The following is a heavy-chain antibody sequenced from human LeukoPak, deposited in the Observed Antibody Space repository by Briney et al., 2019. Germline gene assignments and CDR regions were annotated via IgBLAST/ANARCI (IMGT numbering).Heavy chain of an antibody. CDR3: AGGVLRYCSGGSCNWFDP. D-gene: IGHD2-15*01. CDR2: ISAYNGNT. CDR1: GYTFTSYG. V-gene: IGHV1-18*01. J-gene: IGHJ5*02. Sequence: ASVKVSCKASGYTFTSYGISWVRQAPGQGLEWMGWISAYNGNTNYAQKLQGRVTMTTDTSTSTAYMELRSLRSDDTAVYYCAGGVLRYCSGGSCNWFDPWGQGTLVTVSS.